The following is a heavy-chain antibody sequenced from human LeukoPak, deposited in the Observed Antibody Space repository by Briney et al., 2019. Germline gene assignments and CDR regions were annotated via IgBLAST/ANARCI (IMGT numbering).Heavy chain of an antibody. J-gene: IGHJ4*02. CDR3: AREVYYYDSSGSYSLFDY. D-gene: IGHD3-22*01. CDR1: GGSISSYY. CDR2: IFYNGST. V-gene: IGHV4-59*01. Sequence: SETLSLTCTVSGGSISSYYWSWIRQPPGKGLEWIGFIFYNGSTNYNPSLKSRVTISVDTSKNQFSLKLSSVTAADTAVYYCAREVYYYDSSGSYSLFDYWGQETLVTVSS.